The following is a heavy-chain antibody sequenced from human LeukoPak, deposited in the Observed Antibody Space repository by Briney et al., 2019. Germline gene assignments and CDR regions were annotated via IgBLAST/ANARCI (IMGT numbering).Heavy chain of an antibody. J-gene: IGHJ6*02. CDR3: SKLWFGELSYCGMDV. CDR2: MNPNSGNT. CDR1: GYTFTSYD. D-gene: IGHD3-10*01. Sequence: GASVKVSCKASGYTFTSYDTNWVRQATGQGLEWMGWMNPNSGNTGYAQKFQGRVTMTRNTSISTAYMELSSLRSEDTAVYYCSKLWFGELSYCGMDVWGQGTTVTVSS. V-gene: IGHV1-8*01.